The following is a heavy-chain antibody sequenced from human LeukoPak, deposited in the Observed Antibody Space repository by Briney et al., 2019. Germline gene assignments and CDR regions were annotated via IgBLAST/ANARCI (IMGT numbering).Heavy chain of an antibody. Sequence: GGSLRLSCTGSGFKFGDYVMSWFRQAPGKGLEWVSCISDRSNYIYYADSVKGRFTISRDNAKNSLYLEMNSLRAEDTAVYYCVRDSDTYGDHTTRRFDYWGQGTLVTVSS. D-gene: IGHD4-17*01. V-gene: IGHV3-21*01. CDR2: ISDRSNYI. CDR3: VRDSDTYGDHTTRRFDY. J-gene: IGHJ4*02. CDR1: GFKFGDYV.